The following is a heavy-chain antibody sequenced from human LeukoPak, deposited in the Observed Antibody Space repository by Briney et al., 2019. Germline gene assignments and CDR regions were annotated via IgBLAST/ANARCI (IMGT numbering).Heavy chain of an antibody. J-gene: IGHJ4*02. CDR3: ARQGYYYDSSDHPTDY. D-gene: IGHD3-22*01. CDR1: GGSISISNYY. V-gene: IGHV4-39*01. CDR2: IYYTGSS. Sequence: SETLSLTCTVSGGSISISNYYWGWIRQPPGKGLEWIGSIYYTGSSYYTPSLKGRVTMFVDTPKNQFSLKLSSVTAADTAVYYCARQGYYYDSSDHPTDYWGQGTLVTVSS.